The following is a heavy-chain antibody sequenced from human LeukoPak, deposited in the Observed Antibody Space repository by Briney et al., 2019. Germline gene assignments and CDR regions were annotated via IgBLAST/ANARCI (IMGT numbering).Heavy chain of an antibody. Sequence: GASVKVSCKASGYRFTDYWIQWVRQAPGQGLEWMGWINTNTGGTVYAQKFQGRVTVTRDTSLTTSYMDLSRLTSDDTAVYYCARGGSFHEFDIWGQGTMVIASS. CDR2: INTNTGGT. V-gene: IGHV1-2*02. J-gene: IGHJ3*02. CDR3: ARGGSFHEFDI. D-gene: IGHD3-10*01. CDR1: GYRFTDYW.